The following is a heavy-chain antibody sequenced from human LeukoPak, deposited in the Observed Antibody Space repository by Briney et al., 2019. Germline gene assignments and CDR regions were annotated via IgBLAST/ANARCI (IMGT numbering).Heavy chain of an antibody. D-gene: IGHD4-23*01. CDR1: GYTFTSYY. V-gene: IGHV1-69*02. CDR2: IIPILGIA. CDR3: ASTVVTDNYYYYGMDA. J-gene: IGHJ6*02. Sequence: ASVKVSCKASGYTFTSYYMHWVRQAPGQGLEWMGRIIPILGIANYAQKFQGRVTITADKSTSTAYMELSSLRSEDTAVYYCASTVVTDNYYYYGMDAWGQGTTVTVSS.